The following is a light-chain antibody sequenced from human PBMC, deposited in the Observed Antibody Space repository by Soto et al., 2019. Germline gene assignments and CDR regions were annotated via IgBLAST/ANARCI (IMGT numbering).Light chain of an antibody. CDR3: QQSYSTPYT. J-gene: IGKJ5*01. V-gene: IGKV1-8*01. Sequence: AIRMTKSPSLLSASTGDRFTITCLASQGISSYLAWYQQKPGKAPKLLIYAASTLQSGVPSRFSGSGSGTEFTLTISSLQPEDFATYYCQQSYSTPYTLGQGTRLDIK. CDR1: QGISSY. CDR2: AAS.